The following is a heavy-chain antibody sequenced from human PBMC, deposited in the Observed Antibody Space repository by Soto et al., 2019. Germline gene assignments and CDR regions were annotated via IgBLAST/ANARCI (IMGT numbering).Heavy chain of an antibody. CDR3: AGERDGYKLIDY. CDR2: IYYSGST. Sequence: SETLSLTCTVSGGSISSYYWSWIRQPPGKGLEWIGYIYYSGSTNYNPSLKSRVTISVDTSKNQFSLKLSSVTAADTAVYYCAGERDGYKLIDYWGQGTLVTVSS. D-gene: IGHD5-12*01. CDR1: GGSISSYY. J-gene: IGHJ4*02. V-gene: IGHV4-59*01.